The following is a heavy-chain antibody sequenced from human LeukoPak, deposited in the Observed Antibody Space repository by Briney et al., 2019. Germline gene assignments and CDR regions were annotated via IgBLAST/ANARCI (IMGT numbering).Heavy chain of an antibody. CDR3: ARVMTTCSGGSCYSGVSVY. CDR1: SFTFKSYT. CDR2: ISSDSSIK. Sequence: GGSLRLSCAASSFTFKSYTMNWVRQAPGKGLEWVSSISSDSSIKYYADSVKGRFTISRDNAKNSLYLQMNSLRAEDTAVYYCARVMTTCSGGSCYSGVSVYWGQGTLVTVSS. J-gene: IGHJ4*02. D-gene: IGHD2-15*01. V-gene: IGHV3-21*01.